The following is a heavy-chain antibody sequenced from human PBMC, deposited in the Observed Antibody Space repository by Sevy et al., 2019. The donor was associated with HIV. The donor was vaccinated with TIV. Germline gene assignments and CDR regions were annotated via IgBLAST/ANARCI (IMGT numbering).Heavy chain of an antibody. CDR2: ISYDGSNK. Sequence: GGSLRLSCEASGFSFSTYGMHWVRQAPGKGLEWVAVISYDGSNKYYADSVKGRFTISRDNSKNTLYLQMNSLRAEDTAVYYCARDRYYYDSSGYWEPDYWGQGTLVTVSS. CDR1: GFSFSTYG. J-gene: IGHJ4*02. V-gene: IGHV3-30*05. D-gene: IGHD3-22*01. CDR3: ARDRYYYDSSGYWEPDY.